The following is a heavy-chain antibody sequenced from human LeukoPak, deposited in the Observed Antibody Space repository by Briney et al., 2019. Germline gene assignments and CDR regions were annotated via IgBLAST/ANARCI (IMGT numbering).Heavy chain of an antibody. Sequence: GRSLRLSCAASGFTFDDYAMHWVRQAPGKGLEWVSGISWNSGSIGYADSVKGRFTISRDNAKNSLYLQMNSLRAEDMALYYCAKAKVGATGPFDYWGQGTLVTVSS. J-gene: IGHJ4*02. CDR3: AKAKVGATGPFDY. V-gene: IGHV3-9*03. D-gene: IGHD1-26*01. CDR2: ISWNSGSI. CDR1: GFTFDDYA.